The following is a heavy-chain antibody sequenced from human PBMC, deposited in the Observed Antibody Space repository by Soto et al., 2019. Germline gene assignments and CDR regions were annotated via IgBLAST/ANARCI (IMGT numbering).Heavy chain of an antibody. CDR1: GGSIRSSGYY. CDR3: ARDRLMATAGTARHYFGLDV. Sequence: PSETLSLTCTVSGGSIRSSGYYWSWVRQSPRRGLEWIGNIYYSGSTYYNPSLKSRLTISVDTSKNQFSLNLSSVTAADTAVYYCARDRLMATAGTARHYFGLDVWGQGXTVTVSS. J-gene: IGHJ6*02. V-gene: IGHV4-31*03. CDR2: IYYSGST. D-gene: IGHD5-18*01.